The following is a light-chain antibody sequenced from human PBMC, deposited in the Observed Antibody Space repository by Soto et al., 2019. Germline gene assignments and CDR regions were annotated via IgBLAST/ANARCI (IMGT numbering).Light chain of an antibody. Sequence: QSVLTQPASVSGSPGQSITISCTGTSSDVGGSNYVSWYQQHPGKAPKLMIYDVTNRPSGVSNRFSGSKSDNTASLTISGLRAEDEADYYCSSYTSSSTRVFGTGTKVTVL. CDR2: DVT. V-gene: IGLV2-14*01. CDR3: SSYTSSSTRV. J-gene: IGLJ1*01. CDR1: SSDVGGSNY.